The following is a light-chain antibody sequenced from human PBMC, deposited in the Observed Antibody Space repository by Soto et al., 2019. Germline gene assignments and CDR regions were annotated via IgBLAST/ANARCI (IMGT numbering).Light chain of an antibody. V-gene: IGLV1-40*01. CDR2: SNT. CDR1: NSNIGAGFG. J-gene: IGLJ1*01. CDR3: ISYTLSRSYV. Sequence: QSVLTQPPSVSGAPGQRVTISCTGSNSNIGAGFGVQWYQQFPRTAPRLLIYSNTNRPSGVPDRFSASKSGTSASLAITGLRAEDEADYYCISYTLSRSYVFGTGTKLTVL.